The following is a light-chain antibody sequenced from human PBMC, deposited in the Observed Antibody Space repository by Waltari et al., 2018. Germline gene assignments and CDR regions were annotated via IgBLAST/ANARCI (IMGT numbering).Light chain of an antibody. Sequence: DIVMTQSPDSLAVSLGERATINCQSSRSVLCTSDNRNCSAWYQQKPGQPPKLLTYWASTRESGIPDRFSASGSGTDFSLTITSLQAEDVAVYYCQQYSNTPLTFGGGTRVEIK. J-gene: IGKJ4*01. CDR1: RSVLCTSDNRNC. CDR3: QQYSNTPLT. V-gene: IGKV4-1*01. CDR2: WAS.